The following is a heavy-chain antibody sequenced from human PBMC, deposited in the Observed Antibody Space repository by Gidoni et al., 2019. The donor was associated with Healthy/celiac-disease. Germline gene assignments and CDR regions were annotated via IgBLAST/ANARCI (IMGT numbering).Heavy chain of an antibody. D-gene: IGHD3-10*01. CDR3: ARSMVRGVIITPDYYGMDV. J-gene: IGHJ6*02. Sequence: QVQLVQSGAEVKKHGASVKVSCKASGYTFTGYYMHWVRQAPGQGLEWMGWINPNSGGTNYAQKFQGRVTMTRDTSISTAYMELSRLRSDDTAVYYCARSMVRGVIITPDYYGMDVWGQGTTVTVSS. V-gene: IGHV1-2*02. CDR1: GYTFTGYY. CDR2: INPNSGGT.